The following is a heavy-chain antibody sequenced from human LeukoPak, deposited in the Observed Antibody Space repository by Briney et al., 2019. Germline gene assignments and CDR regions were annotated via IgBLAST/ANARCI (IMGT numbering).Heavy chain of an antibody. D-gene: IGHD6-25*01. CDR2: IDTSGSYT. Sequence: GGSLRLSCAASGFTFSRNSMIWVRQAPGKGLEWISLIDTSGSYTWYADSVKGRFTISRDNAKNSLNLQMNSLRVEDTAVYYCAREAAPTTGRHFDHWGQGTLVTVSS. J-gene: IGHJ4*02. CDR3: AREAAPTTGRHFDH. CDR1: GFTFSRNS. V-gene: IGHV3-21*01.